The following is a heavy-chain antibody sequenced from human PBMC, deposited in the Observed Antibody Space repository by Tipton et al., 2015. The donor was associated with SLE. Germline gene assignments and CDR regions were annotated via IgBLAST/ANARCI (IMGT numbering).Heavy chain of an antibody. CDR3: ARLVGGYAR. CDR2: IYCNGGT. CDR1: GASISSSDYS. V-gene: IGHV4-39*01. Sequence: GLVKPSETLSLTCNVSGASISSSDYSWGWMRQPPGEGLEWIGTIYCNGGTHSNPSLKSRVSISVDTSKNHLSLKLISVTAADTAVYFCARLVGGYARWGQGTLFTVSS. J-gene: IGHJ4*02. D-gene: IGHD5-12*01.